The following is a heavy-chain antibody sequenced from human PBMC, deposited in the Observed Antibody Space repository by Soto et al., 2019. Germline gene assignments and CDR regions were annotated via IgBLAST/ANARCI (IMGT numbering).Heavy chain of an antibody. V-gene: IGHV3-7*01. Sequence: EVQLVESGGGLVQPGGSLRLSCAASGFTFSSYAMSWVRQAPGKGLEWVANIREDGGERNFVDTVKGRFTISRDNAMNSLFLQMNSLRAEDTAVYYCARTRITVTPPPLADPSKDYYYCMDVWGEGTTVTVSS. J-gene: IGHJ6*03. CDR1: GFTFSSYA. CDR3: ARTRITVTPPPLADPSKDYYYCMDV. D-gene: IGHD4-4*01. CDR2: IREDGGER.